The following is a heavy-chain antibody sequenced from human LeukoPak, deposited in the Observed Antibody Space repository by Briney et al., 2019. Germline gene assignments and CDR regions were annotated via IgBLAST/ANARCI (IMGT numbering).Heavy chain of an antibody. V-gene: IGHV3-30*02. CDR3: AKDSYGDYEGYYFDY. Sequence: GGSLRHSRAASGFTFSSYVMHWVPQAPGKRLEWVAFIRYDGSNKYYADSVKGRFTISRDNSKNTLYLQMNSLRAEDTDVYYCAKDSYGDYEGYYFDYWGQGTLVTVSS. CDR1: GFTFSSYV. J-gene: IGHJ4*02. D-gene: IGHD4-17*01. CDR2: IRYDGSNK.